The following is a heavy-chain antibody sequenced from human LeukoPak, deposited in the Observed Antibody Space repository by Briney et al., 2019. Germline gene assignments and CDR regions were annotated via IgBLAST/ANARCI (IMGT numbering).Heavy chain of an antibody. V-gene: IGHV4-4*07. Sequence: KPSETLSLTCTVSGGSISSYYWSWIRQPAGKGLKWIGRIYTSGSTNYNPSLKSRVTMSVDTSKNQFSLKLSSVTAADTAVYYCARTTMVRSRGNRYYFDYWGQGTLVTVSS. CDR1: GGSISSYY. D-gene: IGHD3-10*01. J-gene: IGHJ4*02. CDR3: ARTTMVRSRGNRYYFDY. CDR2: IYTSGST.